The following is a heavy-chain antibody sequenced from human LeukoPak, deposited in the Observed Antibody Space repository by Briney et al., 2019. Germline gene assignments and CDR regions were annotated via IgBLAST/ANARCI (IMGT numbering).Heavy chain of an antibody. CDR1: GFTFSNYW. J-gene: IGHJ4*02. CDR3: ARVVDTHFDY. V-gene: IGHV3-7*02. Sequence: GGSLRLSCAASGFTFSNYWMIWVRQAPGKGLEWVGNIKQDGSEKRYADSVRGRFSISRDNAKNSLYLQMNSLRVEDTAVYYCARVVDTHFDYWGQGTLVTVSS. CDR2: IKQDGSEK. D-gene: IGHD5-18*01.